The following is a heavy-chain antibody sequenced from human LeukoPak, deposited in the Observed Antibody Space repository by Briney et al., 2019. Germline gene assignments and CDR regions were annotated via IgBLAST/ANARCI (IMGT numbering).Heavy chain of an antibody. Sequence: SETLSLTCTVSGPSISSHYWSWIRQPPGKGLEWIGYIYYRGSTNYNPSLKSRVTISVDTSKNQLSLKLSSVTAADAAVYYCERGWGGDFDYWGQGTLVTVSS. V-gene: IGHV4-59*11. J-gene: IGHJ4*02. CDR2: IYYRGST. CDR1: GPSISSHY. CDR3: ERGWGGDFDY. D-gene: IGHD3-16*01.